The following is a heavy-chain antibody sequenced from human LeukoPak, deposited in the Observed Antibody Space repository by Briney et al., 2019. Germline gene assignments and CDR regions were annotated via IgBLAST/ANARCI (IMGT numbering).Heavy chain of an antibody. CDR1: GFTFSSYA. D-gene: IGHD1-1*01. V-gene: IGHV3-23*01. J-gene: IGHJ6*02. CDR3: ARGTRVQLPRYYYHGLAL. Sequence: GGSLRLSCAASGFTFSSYAMSWVRQAPGKGLEWVSAISGSGGSTYYADSVKGRFTISRDNSKNMLFLQMNDLAVEDTAVYFYARGTRVQLPRYYYHGLALWGQGTTVIVSS. CDR2: ISGSGGST.